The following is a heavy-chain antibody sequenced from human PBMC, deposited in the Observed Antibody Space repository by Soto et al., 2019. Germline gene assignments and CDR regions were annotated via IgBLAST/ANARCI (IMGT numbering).Heavy chain of an antibody. D-gene: IGHD1-26*01. Sequence: GGSLRLSCAASGFTFSSYAMSWVRQAPGKGLEWVSAISGSGGSTYYADSVKGRFTISRDNSKNTLYLQMNSLRAEDTAVYYCAKDYGWELLTNLDYWGQGTLVTVSS. J-gene: IGHJ4*02. V-gene: IGHV3-23*01. CDR2: ISGSGGST. CDR3: AKDYGWELLTNLDY. CDR1: GFTFSSYA.